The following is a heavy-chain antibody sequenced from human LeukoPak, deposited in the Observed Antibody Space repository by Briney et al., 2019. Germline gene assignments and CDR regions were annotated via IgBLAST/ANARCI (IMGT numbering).Heavy chain of an antibody. CDR2: ISSSSSYI. Sequence: GGSLRLSCAASGFTFSSYSMNWVRQAPGKGLEWVSSISSSSSYIYYADSVKGRFTISRDNAKNSLYLQMNSLRAEDTAVYYCAREGHSSSYFDYWGQGTLVTVSS. J-gene: IGHJ4*02. CDR1: GFTFSSYS. CDR3: AREGHSSSYFDY. V-gene: IGHV3-21*01. D-gene: IGHD6-6*01.